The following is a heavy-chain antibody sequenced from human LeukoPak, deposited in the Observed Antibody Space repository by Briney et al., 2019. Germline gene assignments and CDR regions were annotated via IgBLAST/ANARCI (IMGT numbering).Heavy chain of an antibody. D-gene: IGHD5-12*01. CDR3: AKDGGVDVPTSDAFDV. Sequence: GGSLRLSCAASGFTFSSYAMSWVRQAPGKGLEWVSAISGSGSSTYYADSVKGRFTISRDNSKSTLYLQMNSLRAEDTAIYYCAKDGGVDVPTSDAFDVWGQGTMVTVSS. J-gene: IGHJ3*01. CDR1: GFTFSSYA. V-gene: IGHV3-23*01. CDR2: ISGSGSST.